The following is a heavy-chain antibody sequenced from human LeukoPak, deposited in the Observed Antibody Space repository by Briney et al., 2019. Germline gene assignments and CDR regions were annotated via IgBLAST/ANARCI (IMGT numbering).Heavy chain of an antibody. CDR1: GGSISSSSYY. CDR2: IYYSGST. J-gene: IGHJ4*02. Sequence: SETLSLTCTVSGGSISSSSYYWGWIRQPPGTGLEWIGSIYYSGSTYYNPSLKSRVTISVDTSKNQFSLKLSSVTAADTAVYYCARLSPAGWTDYWGQGTLVTVSS. CDR3: ARLSPAGWTDY. D-gene: IGHD3-9*01. V-gene: IGHV4-39*01.